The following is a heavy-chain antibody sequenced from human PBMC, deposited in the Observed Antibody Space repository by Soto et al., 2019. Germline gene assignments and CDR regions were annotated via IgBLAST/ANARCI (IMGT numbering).Heavy chain of an antibody. J-gene: IGHJ6*02. D-gene: IGHD3-3*01. CDR3: TTIMGFLEWLRYYYGMDV. CDR1: GFTFSNAW. V-gene: IGHV3-15*07. Sequence: GGSLRLSCAASGFTFSNAWMNWVRQAPGKGLEWVGRIKSKTDGGTTDYAAPVKGRFTISRDDSKNTLYLQMNSLKTEDTAVYYCTTIMGFLEWLRYYYGMDVWGQGTTVTVSS. CDR2: IKSKTDGGTT.